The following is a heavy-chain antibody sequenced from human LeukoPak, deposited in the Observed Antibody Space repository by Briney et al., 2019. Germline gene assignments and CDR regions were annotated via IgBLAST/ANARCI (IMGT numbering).Heavy chain of an antibody. CDR3: ARDGGVVPAAWDGFDF. Sequence: SVKVSCKASGGTFSSYAISWVRQAPGRGLEWMGGIIPIFGTANYAQKFQGRVTITADESTSTAYMELSSLRSEDTAVYYCARDGGVVPAAWDGFDFWGQGTMVTVSS. CDR1: GGTFSSYA. CDR2: IIPIFGTA. D-gene: IGHD2-2*01. V-gene: IGHV1-69*13. J-gene: IGHJ3*01.